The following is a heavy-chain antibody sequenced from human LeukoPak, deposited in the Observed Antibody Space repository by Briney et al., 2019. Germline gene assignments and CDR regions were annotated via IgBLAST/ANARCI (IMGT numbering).Heavy chain of an antibody. CDR3: ARAAQWLRGAYFQH. Sequence: SETLSLTCAVYGGSFSGHYWSWIRQPPGKGLEWIGEINHSGSTNYNPSLKSRVTISVDTSKNQFSLKLSSVTAADTTVYYCARAAQWLRGAYFQHWGQGTLVTVSS. CDR2: INHSGST. CDR1: GGSFSGHY. D-gene: IGHD5-12*01. V-gene: IGHV4-34*01. J-gene: IGHJ1*01.